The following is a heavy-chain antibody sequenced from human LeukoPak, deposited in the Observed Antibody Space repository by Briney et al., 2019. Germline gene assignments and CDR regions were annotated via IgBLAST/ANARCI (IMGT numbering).Heavy chain of an antibody. V-gene: IGHV4-39*02. D-gene: IGHD6-6*01. J-gene: IGHJ4*02. Sequence: PSETLSLTCTVFGGSIRSSDDYWGWIRQPPGKGLEWIGSIHYGGITYYNPSLKSRVTISVDTSKNQFSLKLSSVTAADTAVYYCARDEPGSSSPFDYWGQGTLVTVSS. CDR3: ARDEPGSSSPFDY. CDR2: IHYGGIT. CDR1: GGSIRSSDDY.